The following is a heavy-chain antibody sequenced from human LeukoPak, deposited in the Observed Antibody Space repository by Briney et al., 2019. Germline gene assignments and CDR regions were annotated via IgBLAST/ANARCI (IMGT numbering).Heavy chain of an antibody. V-gene: IGHV4-61*02. CDR2: IYTSGST. J-gene: IGHJ4*02. Sequence: PSQTLSLNCTVSGGSISSGSYYWSWIRQPPGKGLEWIGRIYTSGSTNYNPSLKSRATISVDTSKNQFSLKLSSVTAADTAVYYCARDRISTNFWSGYYDYWGQGTLVTVSS. CDR3: ARDRISTNFWSGYYDY. CDR1: GGSISSGSYY. D-gene: IGHD3-3*01.